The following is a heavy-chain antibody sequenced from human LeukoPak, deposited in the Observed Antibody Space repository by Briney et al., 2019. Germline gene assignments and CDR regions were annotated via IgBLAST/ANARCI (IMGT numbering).Heavy chain of an antibody. V-gene: IGHV3-7*04. CDR1: GFTFRSYR. J-gene: IGHJ3*02. CDR2: IKQGESER. CDR3: ARGDNSAFDI. D-gene: IGHD3-22*01. Sequence: PGGSLRLSCAASGFTFRSYRMNWVRQAPGKGLEWVASIKQGESERYYVDSVSGRFTISRDNAKNSLYLQMNSLRAEDTAVYYCARGDNSAFDIWGQGTMVTVSS.